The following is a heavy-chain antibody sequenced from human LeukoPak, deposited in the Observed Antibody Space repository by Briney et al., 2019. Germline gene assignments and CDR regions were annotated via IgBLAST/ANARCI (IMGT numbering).Heavy chain of an antibody. CDR1: GGSFSGYY. Sequence: SETLSLTCAVYGGSFSGYYWSWIRQPAGKGLEWIGRIYTSGSTNYNPSLKSRVTMSVDTSKNQFSLKLSSVTAADTAVYYCAREKYYDFWSGYIYYFDYWGQGTLVTVSS. V-gene: IGHV4-4*07. CDR3: AREKYYDFWSGYIYYFDY. CDR2: IYTSGST. J-gene: IGHJ4*02. D-gene: IGHD3-3*01.